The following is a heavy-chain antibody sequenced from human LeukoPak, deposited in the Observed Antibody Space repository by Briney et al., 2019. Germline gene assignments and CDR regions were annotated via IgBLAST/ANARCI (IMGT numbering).Heavy chain of an antibody. J-gene: IGHJ4*02. CDR1: GYTFTSFH. D-gene: IGHD2-21*01. CDR3: VSIGRHLAPFGY. V-gene: IGHV1-46*01. Sequence: ASVKVSCKASGYTFTSFHLHWVRQAPGQGLEWMGIINPSGDSTTYAQRFQDRITMTRDTSTSTVYMELSSLRSEDTAVYYCVSIGRHLAPFGYWCQGTLVTVSS. CDR2: INPSGDST.